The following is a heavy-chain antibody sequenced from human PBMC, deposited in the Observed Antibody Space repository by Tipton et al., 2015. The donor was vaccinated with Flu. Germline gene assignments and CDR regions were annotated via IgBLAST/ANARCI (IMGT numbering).Heavy chain of an antibody. CDR3: ARDQAFGGVIPRFPYY. CDR2: IKQDGSEK. J-gene: IGHJ4*02. CDR1: GFTFSSYW. Sequence: QLVQSGGGLVQPGGSLRLSCAASGFTFSSYWMSWVRQAPGKGLEWVANIKQDGSEKYYVDSVKGRFTISRDNAKNSLYLQMNSLRAEDTAVYYCARDQAFGGVIPRFPYYWVQGTLVTVSS. V-gene: IGHV3-7*01. D-gene: IGHD3-16*02.